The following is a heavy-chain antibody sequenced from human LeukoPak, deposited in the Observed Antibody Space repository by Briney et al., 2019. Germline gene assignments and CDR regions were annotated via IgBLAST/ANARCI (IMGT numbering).Heavy chain of an antibody. D-gene: IGHD1-26*01. CDR2: IYYSGST. Sequence: SETLSLTCIVSGGSISSYYWSWIRQPPGKGLEWIGYIYYSGSTNYNPSLKSRVTISVDTSKNQFSLKLSSVTAADTAVYYCARDFSGSRTDDAFDIWGQGTMVTVSS. CDR1: GGSISSYY. CDR3: ARDFSGSRTDDAFDI. J-gene: IGHJ3*02. V-gene: IGHV4-59*01.